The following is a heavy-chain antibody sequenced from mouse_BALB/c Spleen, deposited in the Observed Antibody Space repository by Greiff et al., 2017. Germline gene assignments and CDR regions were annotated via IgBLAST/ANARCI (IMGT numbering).Heavy chain of an antibody. CDR3: ARWDYDYDGGYAMDY. D-gene: IGHD2-4*01. V-gene: IGHV1-4*01. CDR1: GYTFTSYT. J-gene: IGHJ4*01. Sequence: VQLQQSGTVLARPGASVKMSCKASGYTFTSYTMHWVKQRPGQGLEWIGYINPSSGYTNYNQKFKDKATLTADKSSSTAYMQLSSLTSEDSAVYYCARWDYDYDGGYAMDYWGQGTSVTVSS. CDR2: INPSSGYT.